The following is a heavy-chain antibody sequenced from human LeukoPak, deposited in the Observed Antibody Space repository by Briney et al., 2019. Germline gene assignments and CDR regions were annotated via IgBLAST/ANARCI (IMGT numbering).Heavy chain of an antibody. D-gene: IGHD3-22*01. CDR2: IHHSGTT. J-gene: IGHJ5*02. CDR3: ARSYYDTRGRFDP. V-gene: IGHV4-38-2*02. Sequence: SETLSLTCTVSGYSISNGYYWGWVRQPPGKGLEWIGTIHHSGTTYYSPSLRSRVTTSVDTSKNQFTLSLSSVTAADTAVYYCARSYYDTRGRFDPWGQGTLVTVSS. CDR1: GYSISNGYY.